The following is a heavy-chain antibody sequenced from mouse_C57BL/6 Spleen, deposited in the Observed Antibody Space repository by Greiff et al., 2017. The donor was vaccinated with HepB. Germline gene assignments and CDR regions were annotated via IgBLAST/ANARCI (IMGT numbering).Heavy chain of an antibody. J-gene: IGHJ4*01. CDR1: GYTFTSYW. CDR3: ARNYDYPLYAMDY. Sequence: QVQLQQPGAELVMPGASVKLSCKASGYTFTSYWMHWVKQRPGQGLEWIGEIDPSDSYTNYNQKFKGKSTLTVDKSSSTAYMQLSSLTSEDSAVYYCARNYDYPLYAMDYWGQGTSVTVSS. V-gene: IGHV1-69*01. CDR2: IDPSDSYT. D-gene: IGHD2-4*01.